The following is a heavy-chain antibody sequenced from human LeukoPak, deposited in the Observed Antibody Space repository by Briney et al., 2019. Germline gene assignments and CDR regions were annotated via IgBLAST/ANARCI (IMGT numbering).Heavy chain of an antibody. V-gene: IGHV3-30*18. CDR1: GFTFSSYG. CDR2: ISHDGSNK. CDR3: AKDVDPFGSGSYVEGFDY. J-gene: IGHJ4*02. D-gene: IGHD3-10*01. Sequence: GGSLRLSCAASGFTFSSYGMHWVRQAPGKGLEWVAVISHDGSNKYYADSVKGRFTISRDNSKNTLYLQMNSLRAEDTAVYYCAKDVDPFGSGSYVEGFDYWGQGTLVTVSS.